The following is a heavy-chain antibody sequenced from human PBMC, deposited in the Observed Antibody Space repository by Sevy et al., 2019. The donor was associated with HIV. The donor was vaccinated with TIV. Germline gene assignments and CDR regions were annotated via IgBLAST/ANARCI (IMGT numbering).Heavy chain of an antibody. CDR1: GFTFSDYY. J-gene: IGHJ4*02. CDR2: ISSSGGTI. CDR3: ARGPGAEGDY. Sequence: GGSLRLSCAASGFTFSDYYMSWIRQAPGKGLEGVSYISSSGGTIYYADPMKGRFSISKVNAKNSLYLQMNSLRAEDTAVYYCARGPGAEGDYWGQGTLVTVSS. V-gene: IGHV3-11*01.